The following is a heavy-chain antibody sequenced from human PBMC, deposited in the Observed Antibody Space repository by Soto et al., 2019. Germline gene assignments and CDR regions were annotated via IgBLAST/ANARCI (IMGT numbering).Heavy chain of an antibody. V-gene: IGHV3-33*01. CDR3: ARGIQLWLSDY. Sequence: GGSLRLSCAASGFTFSSYGMHWVRQAPGKGLEWVAVIWYDGSNKYYADSVKGRFTISRDNSKNTLYLQMNSLRAADTAVYYCARGIQLWLSDYWGQGTLVNVSS. CDR1: GFTFSSYG. CDR2: IWYDGSNK. D-gene: IGHD5-18*01. J-gene: IGHJ4*02.